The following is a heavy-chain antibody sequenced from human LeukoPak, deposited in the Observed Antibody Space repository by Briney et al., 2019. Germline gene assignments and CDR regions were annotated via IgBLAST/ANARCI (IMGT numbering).Heavy chain of an antibody. J-gene: IGHJ6*02. Sequence: GGSLRLSCAASGFIFSNYWMSWVRQSPEKGLEWVANIKEDGSARYYVDSVKGRFTISRDNPKNSLYLQMGSLRADDTAMYYCARDPRDDHNSLDYWGQGTTVTVSS. V-gene: IGHV3-7*03. CDR2: IKEDGSAR. CDR3: ARDPRDDHNSLDY. D-gene: IGHD5-24*01. CDR1: GFIFSNYW.